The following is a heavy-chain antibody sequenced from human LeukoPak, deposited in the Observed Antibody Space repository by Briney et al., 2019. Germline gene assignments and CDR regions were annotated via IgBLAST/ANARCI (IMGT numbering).Heavy chain of an antibody. V-gene: IGHV3-30-3*01. D-gene: IGHD3-9*01. J-gene: IGHJ4*02. CDR3: ARETSFDWLLRGYFDY. Sequence: GGSLRLSCAASGFTFSSYAMHWVRQAPGKGLEWVAVISYDGSNKYYADSVKGRFTISRDNSKNTLYLQMNSLRAEDTAVYYCARETSFDWLLRGYFDYWGQGTLVTVSS. CDR1: GFTFSSYA. CDR2: ISYDGSNK.